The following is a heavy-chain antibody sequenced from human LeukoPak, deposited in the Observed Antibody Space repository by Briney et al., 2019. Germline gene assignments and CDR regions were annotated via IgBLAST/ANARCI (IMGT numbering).Heavy chain of an antibody. CDR2: IKQDGSEK. D-gene: IGHD1-14*01. CDR1: GFTFSNYW. J-gene: IGHJ5*01. CDR3: AKEGAYPIITYDS. V-gene: IGHV3-7*01. Sequence: PGGSLRLSCAASGFTFSNYWMNWLRQAPGKGLEWVAKIKQDGSEKYYVDSVKGRFTISRDNAKNSLYLQMNSLRAEDAGVYYCAKEGAYPIITYDSWGQGTLVTVSS.